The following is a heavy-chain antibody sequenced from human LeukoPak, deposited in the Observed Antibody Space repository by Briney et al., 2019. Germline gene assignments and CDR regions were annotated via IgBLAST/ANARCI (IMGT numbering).Heavy chain of an antibody. V-gene: IGHV3-21*01. CDR3: ARGGDYDFWSGYYKSWFDY. D-gene: IGHD3-3*01. J-gene: IGHJ5*01. CDR2: ISSSSSYI. CDR1: GFTFSSYS. Sequence: PGGSLRLSCAASGFTFSSYSMNWVRQAPGKGLEWVSSISSSSSYIYYADSVKGRFTISRDNAKNSLYLQMNSLRAEDTAVYYCARGGDYDFWSGYYKSWFDYWGQGTLVTVSS.